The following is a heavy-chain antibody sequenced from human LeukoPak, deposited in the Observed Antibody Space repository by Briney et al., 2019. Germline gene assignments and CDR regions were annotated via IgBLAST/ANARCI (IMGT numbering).Heavy chain of an antibody. V-gene: IGHV3-21*01. CDR1: GFTFSSYS. CDR2: ISSSSSYI. Sequence: GGSLRLSCAASGFTFSSYSMNWVRQAPGKGLEWVSSISSSSSYIYYADSVKGRFTISRDNAKNSLYLQMNSLGAEDTAVYYCARDSLEDYVWGSYRYWFDYWGQGTLVTVSS. J-gene: IGHJ4*02. CDR3: ARDSLEDYVWGSYRYWFDY. D-gene: IGHD3-16*02.